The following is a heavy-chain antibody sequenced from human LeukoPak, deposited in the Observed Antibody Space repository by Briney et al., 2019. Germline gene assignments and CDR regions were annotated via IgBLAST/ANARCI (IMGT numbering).Heavy chain of an antibody. V-gene: IGHV3-23*01. CDR3: AKAAVYDSSGYYY. CDR2: IGGSGGST. D-gene: IGHD3-22*01. J-gene: IGHJ4*02. CDR1: GFTISSYA. Sequence: GGSQRLSCAASGFTISSYAMSWVRQAPGKGLEWVSVIGGSGGSTYYADSVKGRFTISRDNSKNTLYLQMNSLRAEDTAVYYCAKAAVYDSSGYYYWGQGTLVTASS.